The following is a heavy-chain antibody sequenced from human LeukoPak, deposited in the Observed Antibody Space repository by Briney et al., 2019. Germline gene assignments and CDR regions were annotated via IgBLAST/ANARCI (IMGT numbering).Heavy chain of an antibody. CDR3: ARDQEGFDY. CDR1: GYTFTSNY. J-gene: IGHJ4*02. CDR2: IYPRDGST. Sequence: EASVKVSCKASGYTFTSNYIHWVRQAPEQGLEWMGMIYPRDGSTSYAQKFQGRVTVTRDTSTSTVHMELSGLRSEDTAVNYCARDQEGFDYWGQGTLVTVSS. V-gene: IGHV1-46*01.